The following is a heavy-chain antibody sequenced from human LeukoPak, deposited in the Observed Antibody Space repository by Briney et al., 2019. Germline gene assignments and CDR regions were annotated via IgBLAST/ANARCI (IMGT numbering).Heavy chain of an antibody. V-gene: IGHV3-7*03. J-gene: IGHJ6*03. CDR2: IREDGTEK. D-gene: IGHD6-19*01. Sequence: GGSLRLSCTASGFTFSGAWMTWVRQAPGKGLEWVANIREDGTEKNYVDSVKGRFTISRDNAKNSLYLQMNSLRVEDTALYYCARDGGWYKRGLDHYYYYMDVWGKGTTVIVSS. CDR3: ARDGGWYKRGLDHYYYYMDV. CDR1: GFTFSGAW.